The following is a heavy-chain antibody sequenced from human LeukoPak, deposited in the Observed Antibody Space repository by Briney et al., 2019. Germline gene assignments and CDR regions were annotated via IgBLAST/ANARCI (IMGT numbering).Heavy chain of an antibody. Sequence: GGSLRLSCAASGLTFSSYGMHWVRQAPGKGLEWVAFIRDDGSNKYYADSVKGRFTISRDNSKNTLYLQMNSLRAEDTALYYCAKDLGGITDYWGQGTLVTVSS. CDR2: IRDDGSNK. D-gene: IGHD3-16*01. J-gene: IGHJ4*02. CDR1: GLTFSSYG. CDR3: AKDLGGITDY. V-gene: IGHV3-30*02.